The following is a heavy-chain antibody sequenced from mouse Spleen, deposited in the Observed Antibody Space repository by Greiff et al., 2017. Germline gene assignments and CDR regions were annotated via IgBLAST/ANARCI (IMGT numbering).Heavy chain of an antibody. V-gene: IGHV5-9-3*01. D-gene: IGHD1-1*01. CDR2: ISSGGSYT. Sequence: EVQLVESGGGLVKPGGSLKLSCAASGFTFSSYAMSWVRQTPEKRLEWVATISSGGSYTYYPDSVKGRFTISRDNAKNTLYLQMSSLRSEDTAMYYCARRSTTVVATDWYFDVWGAGTTVTVSS. CDR1: GFTFSSYA. CDR3: ARRSTTVVATDWYFDV. J-gene: IGHJ1*01.